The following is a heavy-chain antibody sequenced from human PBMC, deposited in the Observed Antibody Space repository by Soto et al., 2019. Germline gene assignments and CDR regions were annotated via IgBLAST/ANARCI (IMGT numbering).Heavy chain of an antibody. Sequence: ASVKVSCKASGYTFTSYYMHWVRQAPGQGLEWMGIINPSGGSTSYAQKFQGRVTMTRDTSTSTVYMELSSLRSEDTAVYYCAREYYDILTDNWFDPWGQGTLVTVSS. CDR1: GYTFTSYY. J-gene: IGHJ5*02. V-gene: IGHV1-46*03. CDR3: AREYYDILTDNWFDP. D-gene: IGHD3-9*01. CDR2: INPSGGST.